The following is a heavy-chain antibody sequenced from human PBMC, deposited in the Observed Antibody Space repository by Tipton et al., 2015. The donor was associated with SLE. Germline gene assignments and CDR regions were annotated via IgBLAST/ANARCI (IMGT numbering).Heavy chain of an antibody. V-gene: IGHV4-61*02. Sequence: TLSLTCSVSGDSVSSGNYYWSWIRQPAGKGLEWIGRIYSTESTKYNPSLKSRVTISVDTSKNQFSLKLNSVTAADTAVYYCARERDKYDSSGYHYSGFDIRGQGTKVTVSS. CDR2: IYSTEST. J-gene: IGHJ3*02. CDR3: ARERDKYDSSGYHYSGFDI. CDR1: GDSVSSGNYY. D-gene: IGHD3-22*01.